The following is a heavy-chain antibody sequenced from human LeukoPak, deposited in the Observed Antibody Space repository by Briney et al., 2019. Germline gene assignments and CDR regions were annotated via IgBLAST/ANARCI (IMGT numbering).Heavy chain of an antibody. Sequence: PTGGSLRLSCAASGFTFSSYAMSWVRQAPGKGLEWVSAISGSGGSTYYADSVKGRFTISRDNSKNTLYLQMNSLRAEDTAVYYCAKSHDSSGPYYFDYWGQGTLVTVSS. CDR3: AKSHDSSGPYYFDY. J-gene: IGHJ4*02. V-gene: IGHV3-23*01. CDR1: GFTFSSYA. D-gene: IGHD3-22*01. CDR2: ISGSGGST.